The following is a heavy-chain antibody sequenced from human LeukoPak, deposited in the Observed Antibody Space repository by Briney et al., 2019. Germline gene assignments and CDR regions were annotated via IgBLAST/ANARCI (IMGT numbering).Heavy chain of an antibody. D-gene: IGHD2-15*01. Sequence: SETLSLTCTVSSGSISTSNYYWSWIRQPPGKGLEWIGEINHSGSTNYNPSLKSRVTISVDTSKNQFSLKLSSVTAADTAVYYCASGCSGGSCYALIWGQGTMVTVSS. CDR2: INHSGST. CDR3: ASGCSGGSCYALI. J-gene: IGHJ3*02. CDR1: SGSISTSNYY. V-gene: IGHV4-39*07.